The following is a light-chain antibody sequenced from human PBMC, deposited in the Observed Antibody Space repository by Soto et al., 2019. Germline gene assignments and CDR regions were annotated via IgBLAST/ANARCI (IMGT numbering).Light chain of an antibody. CDR3: QQYGSSPIT. CDR1: QSVSSSTY. CDR2: DAS. J-gene: IGKJ5*01. V-gene: IGKV3-20*01. Sequence: EIVLTQSPGTLSFSPGEGATVSFSSSQSVSSSTYLAWYQQKPGQAPRLLIYDASSRATGIPDRFSGSGSGTDFTLTISRLEPEDFALYYCQQYGSSPITFGQGTRLEIK.